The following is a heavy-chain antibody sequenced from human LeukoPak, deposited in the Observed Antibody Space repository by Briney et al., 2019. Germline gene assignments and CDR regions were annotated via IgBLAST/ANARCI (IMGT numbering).Heavy chain of an antibody. CDR1: GGSFNGYY. V-gene: IGHV4-34*01. Sequence: SETLSLTCAVYGGSFNGYYWSWIRQPPGKGREWIGEINHSGSTKYNPSLKSRVTISVDTSKNQFSLKLSSVTAADTAVYYCARGRDGYNPSDYWGQGTLVTVSS. J-gene: IGHJ4*02. D-gene: IGHD5-24*01. CDR3: ARGRDGYNPSDY. CDR2: INHSGST.